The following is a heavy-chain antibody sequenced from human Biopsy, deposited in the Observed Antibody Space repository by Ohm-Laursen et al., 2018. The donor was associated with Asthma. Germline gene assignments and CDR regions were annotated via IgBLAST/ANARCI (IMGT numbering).Heavy chain of an antibody. CDR3: ARVRRYGDIFFGMDV. J-gene: IGHJ6*01. CDR1: GGYIDSHDWS. Sequence: TLSLTWTVSGGYIDSHDWSWCWIRQSPGKGLQWLGYAHFSGSTHYNPSLDRRIRMSVDASKSQVSLSLTSVSAADTAVYFCARVRRYGDIFFGMDVWGQGTTVTVSS. CDR2: AHFSGST. V-gene: IGHV4-30-4*01. D-gene: IGHD4-17*01.